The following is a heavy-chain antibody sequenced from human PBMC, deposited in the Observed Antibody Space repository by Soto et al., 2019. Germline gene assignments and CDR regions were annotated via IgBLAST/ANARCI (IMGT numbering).Heavy chain of an antibody. D-gene: IGHD3-22*01. CDR1: GYKFTSSW. Sequence: GGSLKICCRSSGYKFTSSWIAWVRQKPGKGLEWMGIIFPSDSDTRYSPSFQGQVTISADRSTSTVFLQWASLKASDTAVYFCARKDKSGYFNWFDPWGQGTLVTVSS. CDR3: ARKDKSGYFNWFDP. J-gene: IGHJ5*02. V-gene: IGHV5-51*01. CDR2: IFPSDSDT.